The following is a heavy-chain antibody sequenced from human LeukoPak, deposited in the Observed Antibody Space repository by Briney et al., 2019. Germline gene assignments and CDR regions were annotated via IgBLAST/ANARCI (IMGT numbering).Heavy chain of an antibody. Sequence: PGGSLRLSCAAAGFTFSSYEMNWVRQAPGKGREWGSYISSIGTTIYYADSVKGRFTISRDNAKNSLYLQMNSLRAEDTAVYYCARALEGGYCSGGSCTGYYYYGMDVWGQGTTVTVSS. D-gene: IGHD2-15*01. CDR1: GFTFSSYE. CDR2: ISSIGTTI. J-gene: IGHJ6*02. CDR3: ARALEGGYCSGGSCTGYYYYGMDV. V-gene: IGHV3-48*03.